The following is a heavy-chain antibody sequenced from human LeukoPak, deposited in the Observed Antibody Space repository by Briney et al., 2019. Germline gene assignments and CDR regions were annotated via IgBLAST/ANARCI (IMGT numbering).Heavy chain of an antibody. V-gene: IGHV1-18*01. CDR1: GYTFTSYG. CDR2: ISAYNGNT. D-gene: IGHD3-22*01. Sequence: ASVKVSCKASGYTFTSYGISWVRQAPGQGLEWMGWISAYNGNTNYAQKLQGRVTMTTDTSTSTAYMEPRSLRSDDTAVYYCASGLDYYDSSGYYSGDAFDIWGQGTMVTVSS. J-gene: IGHJ3*02. CDR3: ASGLDYYDSSGYYSGDAFDI.